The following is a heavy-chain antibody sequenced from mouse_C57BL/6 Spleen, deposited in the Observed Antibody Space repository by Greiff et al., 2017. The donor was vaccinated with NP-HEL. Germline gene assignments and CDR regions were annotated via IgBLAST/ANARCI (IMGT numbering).Heavy chain of an antibody. D-gene: IGHD2-1*01. CDR1: GYAFSSSW. V-gene: IGHV1-82*01. Sequence: ESGPELVKPGASVKISCKASGYAFSSSWMNWVKQRPGKGLEWIGRIYPGDGDTNYNGKFKGKATLTADKSSSTAYMQLSSLTSEDSAVYFCASPFYYGNYEAMDYWGQGTSVTVSS. J-gene: IGHJ4*01. CDR2: IYPGDGDT. CDR3: ASPFYYGNYEAMDY.